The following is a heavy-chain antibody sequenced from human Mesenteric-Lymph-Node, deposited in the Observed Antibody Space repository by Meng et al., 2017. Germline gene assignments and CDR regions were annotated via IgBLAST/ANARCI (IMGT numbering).Heavy chain of an antibody. CDR1: GYTFTSYG. J-gene: IGHJ5*02. CDR2: ISAYNGNT. D-gene: IGHD3-16*01. Sequence: QVQLVQSGAEVKKPGASVKVPCKASGYTFTSYGISWVRQAPGQGLEWMGWISAYNGNTNYAQKFQGRVTMTSDTSTSTVYMEFSSLRSEDSAIYYCTRWVSQRGESNTFDPWGQGTLVTVSS. V-gene: IGHV1-18*01. CDR3: TRWVSQRGESNTFDP.